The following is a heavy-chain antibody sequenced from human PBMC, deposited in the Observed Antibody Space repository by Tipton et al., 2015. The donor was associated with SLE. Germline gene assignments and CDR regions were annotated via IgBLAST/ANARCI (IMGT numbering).Heavy chain of an antibody. J-gene: IGHJ6*03. CDR2: IYYTGST. D-gene: IGHD3-16*01. V-gene: IGHV4-59*08. Sequence: TLSLTCTVSGDSINNHFGSWIRQSPGKGLEWIGYIYYTGSTNYNPSLKSRVTISVDTSKNQFSLKLSSVTAADTAVYYCARGGHKANFYYMDVWGKGTTVTVSS. CDR3: ARGGHKANFYYMDV. CDR1: GDSINNHF.